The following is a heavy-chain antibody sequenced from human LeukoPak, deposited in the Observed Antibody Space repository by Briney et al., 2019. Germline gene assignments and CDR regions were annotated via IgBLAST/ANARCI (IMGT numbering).Heavy chain of an antibody. V-gene: IGHV4-4*07. CDR2: IYTSGST. Sequence: SETLSLTCTVSGGSISSYYWSWIRQPAGKGLEWIGRIYTSGSTDYNPSLKSRVTMSVDTSKNQFSLKLSSVTAADTAVYYCARVAGIYCSSTSCPSPYYYYMDVWGKGTTVTVSS. D-gene: IGHD2-2*01. CDR3: ARVAGIYCSSTSCPSPYYYYMDV. CDR1: GGSISSYY. J-gene: IGHJ6*03.